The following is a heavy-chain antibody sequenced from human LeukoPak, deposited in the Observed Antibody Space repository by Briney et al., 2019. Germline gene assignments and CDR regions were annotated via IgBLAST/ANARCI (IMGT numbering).Heavy chain of an antibody. D-gene: IGHD2-2*01. V-gene: IGHV1-3*01. Sequence: ASVKVSCKASGYTFTKYAMHWVRQAPGQTLEWMEWINAGNGNTKYSQKFQGRVTITRDTSASIAYMELSSLRSEDTAVYYCAREACSSTRCYDLAFDIWGQGTMVTVSS. J-gene: IGHJ3*02. CDR1: GYTFTKYA. CDR3: AREACSSTRCYDLAFDI. CDR2: INAGNGNT.